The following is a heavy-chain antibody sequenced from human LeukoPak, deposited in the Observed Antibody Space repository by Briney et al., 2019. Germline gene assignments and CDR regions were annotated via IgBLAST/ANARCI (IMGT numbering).Heavy chain of an antibody. V-gene: IGHV1-8*01. CDR2: MNPNSGNT. Sequence: GASVKVSCKASGYTFTSYDINWVRQATGQGLEWMGWMNPNSGNTGYAQKFQGRVTMTRNTSISTAYMELSSLRSEDTAVYYCARPSQASSSNTNYYYYGMDVWGRGTTVTVSS. CDR3: ARPSQASSSNTNYYYYGMDV. CDR1: GYTFTSYD. J-gene: IGHJ6*02. D-gene: IGHD6-6*01.